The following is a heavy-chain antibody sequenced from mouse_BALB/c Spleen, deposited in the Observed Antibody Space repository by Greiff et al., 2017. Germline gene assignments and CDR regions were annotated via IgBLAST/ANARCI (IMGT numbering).Heavy chain of an antibody. CDR3: ARSTARATGFAY. Sequence: EVQVVESGGGLVQPGGSRKLSCAASGFTFSSFGMHWVRQAPEKGLEWVAYISSGSSTIYYADTVKGRFTISRDNPKNTLFLQMTSLRSEDTAMYYCARSTARATGFAYWGQGTLVTVSA. D-gene: IGHD3-2*01. CDR2: ISSGSSTI. V-gene: IGHV5-17*02. J-gene: IGHJ3*01. CDR1: GFTFSSFG.